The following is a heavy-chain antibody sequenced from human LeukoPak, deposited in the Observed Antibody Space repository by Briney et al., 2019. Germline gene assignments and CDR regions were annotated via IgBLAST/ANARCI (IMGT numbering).Heavy chain of an antibody. V-gene: IGHV4-34*01. J-gene: IGHJ4*02. CDR1: GGSFSGYY. D-gene: IGHD4-17*01. CDR3: ARGTMTTVTYYFDY. CDR2: INHSGST. Sequence: SETLSLTCAVYGGSFSGYYWSWIRQPPGKGLEWIGEINHSGSTNYNPSLKSRVTISVDTSKNQFTLKLSSVTAADTAVYYCARGTMTTVTYYFDYWGQGTLVTVSS.